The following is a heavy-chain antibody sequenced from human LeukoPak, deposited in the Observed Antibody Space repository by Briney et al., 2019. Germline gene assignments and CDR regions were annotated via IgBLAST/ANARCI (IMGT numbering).Heavy chain of an antibody. Sequence: GGSLRLSCAASGFTFSNYAMSWVRQAPGKGLEWVSAISGSGGSTYYADSVKGRFTISRDNSKNTLYLQMNSLRAEDTAVYYSAKIEVPTSIYYWGQGTLVTVSS. D-gene: IGHD2-2*01. J-gene: IGHJ4*02. CDR3: AKIEVPTSIYY. CDR1: GFTFSNYA. CDR2: ISGSGGST. V-gene: IGHV3-23*01.